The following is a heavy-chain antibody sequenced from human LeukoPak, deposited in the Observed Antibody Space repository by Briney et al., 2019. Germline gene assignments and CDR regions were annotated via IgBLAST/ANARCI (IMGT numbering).Heavy chain of an antibody. J-gene: IGHJ4*02. CDR3: ARGEGSHPPLWCPADY. CDR2: ISAYNGNT. V-gene: IGHV1-18*01. Sequence: ASVKVSCKASGYTFTSYGISWVRQAPGQGLEWMGLISAYNGNTNYAQKLQGRVTMTTDTSTSTAYMELRSLRSDDTAVYYCARGEGSHPPLWCPADYWGQGTLVTVSS. CDR1: GYTFTSYG. D-gene: IGHD2-21*01.